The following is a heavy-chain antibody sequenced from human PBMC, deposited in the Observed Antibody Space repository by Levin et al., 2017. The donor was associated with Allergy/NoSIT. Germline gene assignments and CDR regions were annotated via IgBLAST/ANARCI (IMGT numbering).Heavy chain of an antibody. CDR2: ISWNSGTI. V-gene: IGHV3-9*01. CDR3: AKDRGENFVVVPAAIYFAMDV. CDR1: GFTFDDYA. D-gene: IGHD2-2*02. Sequence: GGSLRLSCAASGFTFDDYAMHWVRQAPGKGLEWVSSISWNSGTIGYADSVKGRFTISRDNAKKSLYLQMNSLRAEDTALYYCAKDRGENFVVVPAAIYFAMDVWSQGTTVTVSS. J-gene: IGHJ6*02.